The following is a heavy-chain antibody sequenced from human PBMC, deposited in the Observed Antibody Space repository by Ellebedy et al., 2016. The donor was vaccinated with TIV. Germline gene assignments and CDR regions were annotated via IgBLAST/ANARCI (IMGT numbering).Heavy chain of an antibody. CDR2: INHSGST. Sequence: GSLRLXXTVSGGPISSYYWSWIRQPPGKGLEWIGEINHSGSTNYNPSLKSRVTISIDTSKNQFSLKLSSVTAADTAVYYCATSSSWYPHWGQGTLVTVSS. D-gene: IGHD6-13*01. J-gene: IGHJ4*02. V-gene: IGHV4-34*01. CDR1: GGPISSYY. CDR3: ATSSSWYPH.